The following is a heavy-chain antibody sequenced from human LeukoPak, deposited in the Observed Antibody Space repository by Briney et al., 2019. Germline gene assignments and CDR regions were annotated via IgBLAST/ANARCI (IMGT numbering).Heavy chain of an antibody. Sequence: GGSLRLSCAASGFTFSSYSMNWVRQAPGKGLEWVSSISSSSSYIYYADSVKGRFTISRDNAKNSLYLQMNSLRAEDTAVYYCAREYSSSYSDFDYWGQGTLVTVSS. J-gene: IGHJ4*02. CDR1: GFTFSSYS. CDR3: AREYSSSYSDFDY. D-gene: IGHD6-19*01. CDR2: ISSSSSYI. V-gene: IGHV3-21*01.